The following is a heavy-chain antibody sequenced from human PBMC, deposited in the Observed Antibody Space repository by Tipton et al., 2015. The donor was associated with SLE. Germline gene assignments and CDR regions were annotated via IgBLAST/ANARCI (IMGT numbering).Heavy chain of an antibody. CDR1: GGSFSGNY. CDR3: ARNRDYYYYGMDV. Sequence: TLSLTCDLNGGSFSGNYWSWIRQPPGKGLEWIGEVNHSGSTKYNPSLKSRVTMSLDTSKNQFSLKLTSVTAADTAVYYCARNRDYYYYGMDVWGQGTTVTVSS. J-gene: IGHJ6*02. V-gene: IGHV4-34*01. CDR2: VNHSGST.